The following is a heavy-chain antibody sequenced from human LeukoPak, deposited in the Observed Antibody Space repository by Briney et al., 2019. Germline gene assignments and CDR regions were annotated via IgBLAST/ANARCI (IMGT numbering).Heavy chain of an antibody. D-gene: IGHD6-13*01. V-gene: IGHV4-59*01. Sequence: PSETLSLTCTVSGGSIRDYYWSWIRQPPGKGLEWIGFIYYTGSTNYNPSLKSRVTISVDTSENQFSLRLNSVTAADTAVYYCARGNKHSYSSSWYEFDSWGQGTLVTVSS. J-gene: IGHJ4*02. CDR1: GGSIRDYY. CDR3: ARGNKHSYSSSWYEFDS. CDR2: IYYTGST.